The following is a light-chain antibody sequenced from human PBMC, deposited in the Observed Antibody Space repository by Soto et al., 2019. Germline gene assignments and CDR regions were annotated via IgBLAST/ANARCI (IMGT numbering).Light chain of an antibody. V-gene: IGKV3-20*01. CDR2: GAS. CDR3: QQYGSSYT. Sequence: EIVLTQSPGTLSLSPGERVSLSCRASQSIANYLAWYRQKPGQAPRLLIYGASSRATGIPDRFSGSGSGTDFTLTISRLEPEDFAVYYCQQYGSSYTFGQGTKVDIK. CDR1: QSIANY. J-gene: IGKJ2*01.